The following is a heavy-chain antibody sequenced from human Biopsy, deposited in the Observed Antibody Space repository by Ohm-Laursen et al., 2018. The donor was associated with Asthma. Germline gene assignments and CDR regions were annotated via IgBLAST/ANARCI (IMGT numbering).Heavy chain of an antibody. CDR2: IYHSGST. CDR1: GGSISSGGYS. Sequence: TLSLTCAVSGGSISSGGYSWSWIRQPPGKGLEWIGYIYHSGSTYYNPSLKSRVTISVDRSKNQFSLKLSSVTAADTAVYYCARVKDGYNFVYWGQGTLVTVSS. V-gene: IGHV4-30-2*01. CDR3: ARVKDGYNFVY. D-gene: IGHD5-24*01. J-gene: IGHJ4*02.